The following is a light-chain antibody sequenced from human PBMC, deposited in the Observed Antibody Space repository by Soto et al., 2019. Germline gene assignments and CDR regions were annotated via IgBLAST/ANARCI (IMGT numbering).Light chain of an antibody. J-gene: IGLJ2*01. CDR3: TSYTSSSTLEV. Sequence: QSALTQPASVSGSPGQSITISCTGTSSDVGGYNYVSWYQQHPGKAPKLMIYDVSYRPSGVSNRFSGSKSGNTASLTISGLQAEDEADYCCTSYTSSSTLEVFGGGTKVTVL. CDR2: DVS. CDR1: SSDVGGYNY. V-gene: IGLV2-14*01.